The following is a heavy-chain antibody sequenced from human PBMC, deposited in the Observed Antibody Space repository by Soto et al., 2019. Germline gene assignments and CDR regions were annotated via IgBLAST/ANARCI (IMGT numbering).Heavy chain of an antibody. CDR2: IYYSGST. CDR3: ARQPAVIDY. J-gene: IGHJ4*02. Sequence: XSXTLSLTCTVSGGSISSYYWSWIRQPPGKGLEWIGYIYYSGSTNYNPSLKSRVTISVDTSKNQFSLKLSSVTAADTAVYYCARQPAVIDYWGQGSLVTVYS. V-gene: IGHV4-59*01. D-gene: IGHD2-2*01. CDR1: GGSISSYY.